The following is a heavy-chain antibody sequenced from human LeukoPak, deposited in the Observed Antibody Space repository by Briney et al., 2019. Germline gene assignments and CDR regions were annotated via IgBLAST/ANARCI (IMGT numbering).Heavy chain of an antibody. D-gene: IGHD2-15*01. Sequence: PSETLSLTCTVSGGSISSSSYYWGWIRQPPGKGLEWIGSIYYSGSTYYNPSLKSRVTISVDTSKNQFSLKLSSVTAADTAVYYCARKSPRGSRMDVWGQGTTVTVSS. J-gene: IGHJ6*02. V-gene: IGHV4-39*01. CDR2: IYYSGST. CDR3: ARKSPRGSRMDV. CDR1: GGSISSSSYY.